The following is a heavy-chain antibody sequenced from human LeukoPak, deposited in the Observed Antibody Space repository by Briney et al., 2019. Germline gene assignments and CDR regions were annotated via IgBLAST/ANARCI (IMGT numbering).Heavy chain of an antibody. CDR3: ARGYGSNSAAFDI. J-gene: IGHJ3*02. V-gene: IGHV3-30*03. Sequence: PGGSLRLSCLASGFTFRSFGMHWVRQAPGTGLEWVALISYDGSNKNYADSVKGRFTISRDNSKNILYLQMNSLRVEDTAVYFCARGYGSNSAAFDIWGQGTMVTVSS. CDR1: GFTFRSFG. D-gene: IGHD4-23*01. CDR2: ISYDGSNK.